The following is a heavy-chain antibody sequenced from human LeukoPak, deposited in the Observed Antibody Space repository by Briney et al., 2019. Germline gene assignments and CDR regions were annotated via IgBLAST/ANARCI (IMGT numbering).Heavy chain of an antibody. CDR1: GYTFTSYD. V-gene: IGHV1-8*03. J-gene: IGHJ6*03. Sequence: ASVKVSCKASGYTFTSYDINWVRQATGQGLEWMGWMNPNSGNTGYAQKFQGRVTITRNTSISTAYMELSSLRSEDTAVYYCARVADYYGSYYYYYYYMDVWGKGTTVTVSS. CDR2: MNPNSGNT. CDR3: ARVADYYGSYYYYYYYMDV. D-gene: IGHD3-10*01.